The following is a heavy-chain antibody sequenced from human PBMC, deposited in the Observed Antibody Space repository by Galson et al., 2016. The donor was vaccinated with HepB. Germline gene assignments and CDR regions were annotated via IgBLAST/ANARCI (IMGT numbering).Heavy chain of an antibody. D-gene: IGHD7-27*01. Sequence: SLRLSCAASGFIFSDSSINWVRQAPGKGLEWVAYISRSSGAIFYADSVKGRFTISRDNAKNSLYLQMNSLRDEDTAVYYCATLGFIGTREEDGFDIWGQGTLVTVSS. J-gene: IGHJ3*02. V-gene: IGHV3-48*02. CDR3: ATLGFIGTREEDGFDI. CDR1: GFIFSDSS. CDR2: ISRSSGAI.